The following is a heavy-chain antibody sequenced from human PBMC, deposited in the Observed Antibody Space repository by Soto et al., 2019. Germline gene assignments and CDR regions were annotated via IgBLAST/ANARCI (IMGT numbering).Heavy chain of an antibody. CDR2: IWYDGSNK. Sequence: QVQLVESGGGVVQPGRSLRLSCAASGFTFSSYGMHWVRQAPGKGLEWVAVIWYDGSNKYYADSVKGRFTISRDNSKNTLYLQMNSLRAXDXAXXXXARDLGFSSGLDYWGQGTLVTVSS. V-gene: IGHV3-33*01. J-gene: IGHJ4*02. CDR3: ARDLGFSSGLDY. CDR1: GFTFSSYG. D-gene: IGHD6-19*01.